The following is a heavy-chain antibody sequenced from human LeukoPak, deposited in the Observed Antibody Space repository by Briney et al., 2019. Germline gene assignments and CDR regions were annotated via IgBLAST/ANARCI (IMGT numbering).Heavy chain of an antibody. CDR1: GFTFSSYA. J-gene: IGHJ5*02. Sequence: PGGSLRLSCAASGFTFSSYAMSWVRQPPGKGLEWIGEINHSRSTNYNPSLKSRVTISIDTSKNQFSLKLTSVTAADTAVYYCARGRREGGYIRRDWFDPWGQGTLVTVSS. CDR2: INHSRST. CDR3: ARGRREGGYIRRDWFDP. D-gene: IGHD5-12*01. V-gene: IGHV4-34*01.